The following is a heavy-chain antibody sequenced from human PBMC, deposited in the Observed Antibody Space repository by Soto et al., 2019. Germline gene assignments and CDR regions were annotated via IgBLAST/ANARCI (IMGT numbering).Heavy chain of an antibody. D-gene: IGHD1-20*01. CDR1: GFTFSSYA. Sequence: EVQLLESGGGLVQPGGSLRLSCAASGFTFSSYAMSWVRQAPGKGLEWVSVISRNGGSTYYAEPGKGRFTISRDNSKNTLYLQMNSLRVEDTAVYYCAKNITNDNWGQGTLVTVSP. V-gene: IGHV3-23*01. CDR3: AKNITNDN. J-gene: IGHJ4*02. CDR2: ISRNGGST.